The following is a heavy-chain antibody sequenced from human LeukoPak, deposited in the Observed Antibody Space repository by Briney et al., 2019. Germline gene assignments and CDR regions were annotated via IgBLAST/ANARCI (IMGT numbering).Heavy chain of an antibody. D-gene: IGHD2-15*01. CDR1: GFTFSSYA. Sequence: GGSLTLTCAASGFTFSSYAWSWVRQAPGKGLEWISAISGSGGSTYYPDSVKGRFTISRDNSKNTLYLQMNSLRAEDTAVYYCAKVSCSGGSCYSIDYWGQGTLVTVSS. V-gene: IGHV3-23*01. CDR2: ISGSGGST. J-gene: IGHJ4*02. CDR3: AKVSCSGGSCYSIDY.